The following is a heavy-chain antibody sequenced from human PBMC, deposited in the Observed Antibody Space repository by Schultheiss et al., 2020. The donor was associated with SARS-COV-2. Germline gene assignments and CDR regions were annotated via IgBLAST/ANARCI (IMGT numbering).Heavy chain of an antibody. Sequence: GGSLRLSCAASGFTFSSYGMHWVRQAPGKGLEWVAVISYDGSNKYYADSVKGRFTISRDNAKNSLYLQMNSLRAEDTAVYYCARDVVVVPAAIDVYYYYGMDVWGQGTTVTVSS. V-gene: IGHV3-30*12. J-gene: IGHJ6*02. D-gene: IGHD2-2*02. CDR3: ARDVVVVPAAIDVYYYYGMDV. CDR1: GFTFSSYG. CDR2: ISYDGSNK.